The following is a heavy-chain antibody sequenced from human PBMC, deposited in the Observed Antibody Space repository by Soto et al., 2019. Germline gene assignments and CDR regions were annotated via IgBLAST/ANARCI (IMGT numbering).Heavy chain of an antibody. V-gene: IGHV4-39*01. J-gene: IGHJ6*02. CDR2: IYYSGST. Sequence: PSETLSLTCTVSGGSISSSSYYWGWIRQPPGKRLEWIGSIYYSGSTYYNPSLKSRVTISVDTSKNQFSLKLSSVTAADTAVYYCVRGSGKYYYGMDVWGQGTTVTVSS. CDR3: VRGSGKYYYGMDV. CDR1: GGSISSSSYY. D-gene: IGHD3-10*01.